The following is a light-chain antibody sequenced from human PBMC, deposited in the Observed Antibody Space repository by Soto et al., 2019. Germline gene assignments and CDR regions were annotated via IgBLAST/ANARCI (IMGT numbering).Light chain of an antibody. Sequence: QSVLTQPASVSGSPGQSITISCTGTSSDVGGYNYVSWYQQHPGKAPKLMIYDVSNRPSGVSNRFSGSKSGNTASQTVSGLQAEDEADYYCISYTSSSTLEVFGTGTKLTVL. J-gene: IGLJ1*01. V-gene: IGLV2-14*01. CDR1: SSDVGGYNY. CDR2: DVS. CDR3: ISYTSSSTLEV.